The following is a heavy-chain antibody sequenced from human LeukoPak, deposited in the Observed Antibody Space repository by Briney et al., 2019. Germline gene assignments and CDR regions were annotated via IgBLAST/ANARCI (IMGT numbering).Heavy chain of an antibody. J-gene: IGHJ4*02. CDR2: IWYDGSNK. Sequence: GRSLRLSCAASGFTFCSYGMHWVRQAPGKGLEWVAVIWYDGSNKYYADSVKGRFTISRDNSKNTLYLQMNSLRAEDTAVYYCARDGLTTVTTYYFDYWGQGTLVTVSS. V-gene: IGHV3-33*01. D-gene: IGHD4-11*01. CDR3: ARDGLTTVTTYYFDY. CDR1: GFTFCSYG.